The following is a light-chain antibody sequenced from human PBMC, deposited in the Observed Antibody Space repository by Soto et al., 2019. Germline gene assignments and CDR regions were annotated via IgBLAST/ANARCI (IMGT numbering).Light chain of an antibody. CDR1: QSITNW. CDR3: QQYNNYSPT. J-gene: IGKJ1*01. Sequence: GDRVTITCRASQSITNWVAWYQQKPGKAPKLLIYDASNLESGVPSRFSGGGSGTDFTLTVSSLQPDDFATYYCQQYNNYSPTFGQGTKVEV. CDR2: DAS. V-gene: IGKV1-5*01.